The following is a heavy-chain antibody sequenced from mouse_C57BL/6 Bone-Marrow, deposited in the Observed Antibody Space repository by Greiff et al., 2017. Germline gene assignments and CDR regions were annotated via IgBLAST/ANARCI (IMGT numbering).Heavy chain of an antibody. V-gene: IGHV5-17*01. D-gene: IGHD2-3*01. CDR3: ARGGYYLWFAY. J-gene: IGHJ3*01. CDR1: GFTFSDYG. CDR2: ISSGSSTI. Sequence: EVNVVESGGGLVKPGGSLKLSCAASGFTFSDYGMHWVRQAPEKGLEWVAYISSGSSTIYYADTVKGRFTISRDNAKNTLFLQMTSLRSEDTAMYYCARGGYYLWFAYWGQGTLVTVSA.